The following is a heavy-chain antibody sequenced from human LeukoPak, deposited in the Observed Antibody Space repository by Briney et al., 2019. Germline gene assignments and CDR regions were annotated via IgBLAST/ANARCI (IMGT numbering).Heavy chain of an antibody. CDR1: GGSTSSYY. V-gene: IGHV4-4*07. J-gene: IGHJ3*02. D-gene: IGHD6-19*01. Sequence: PSETLSLTWTVSGGSTSSYYWSWIRQPAGKGLEWIGRIYASGSTNYNPSLKSRVTMSVDTSKNQFSLKLTSVTAADAAVYYCARESSGWPSDIWGQGTMVTVSS. CDR3: ARESSGWPSDI. CDR2: IYASGST.